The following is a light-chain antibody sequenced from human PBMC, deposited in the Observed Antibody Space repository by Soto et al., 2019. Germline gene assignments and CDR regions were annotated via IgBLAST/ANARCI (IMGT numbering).Light chain of an antibody. CDR1: QGINSW. J-gene: IGKJ4*01. CDR2: AAS. Sequence: DIQMTQSPSSVSASVGDRVTITCRASQGINSWLAWYQQKPGKAPNLLIYAASSLQSGVPSRFSGSGSGTDFTLTISSLQPEDFATYYCHQANSFPLTFGGGTKVEIK. V-gene: IGKV1-12*01. CDR3: HQANSFPLT.